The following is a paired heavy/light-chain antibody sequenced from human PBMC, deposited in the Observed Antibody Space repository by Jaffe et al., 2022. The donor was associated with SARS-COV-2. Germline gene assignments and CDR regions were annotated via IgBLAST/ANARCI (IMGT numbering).Light chain of an antibody. V-gene: IGKV1-9*01. CDR1: QGISSY. Sequence: DIQLTQSPSFLSASVGDRVTITCRASQGISSYLAWYQQKPGKAPKLLIYAASTLQSGVPSRFSGSGSGTEFTLTISSLQPEDFATYYCQQLNSYPRTFGGGTKVEIK. CDR3: QQLNSYPRT. CDR2: AAS. J-gene: IGKJ4*01.
Heavy chain of an antibody. V-gene: IGHV3-74*01. Sequence: EVQLVESGGGLVQPGGSLRLSCAASGFTFSSYWMHWVRQAPGKGLVWVSRINSDGSSTSYADSVKGRFTISRDNAKNTLYLQMNSLRAEDTAVYYCAREGGYDFWSGYPAFNNWFDPWGQGTLVTVSS. CDR3: AREGGYDFWSGYPAFNNWFDP. J-gene: IGHJ5*02. D-gene: IGHD3-3*01. CDR2: INSDGSST. CDR1: GFTFSSYW.